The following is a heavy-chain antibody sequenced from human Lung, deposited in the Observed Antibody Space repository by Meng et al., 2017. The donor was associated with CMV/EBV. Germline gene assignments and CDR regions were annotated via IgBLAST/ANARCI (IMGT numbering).Heavy chain of an antibody. CDR2: INSDGSST. Sequence: GDLRRACAASGFTLSCYWMHWGGEAPGKGLVWDSRINSDGSSTSYADSVKGQFTVSRDNAKNTLYLQMNSLRAEDTAVYYCAQPGGYWGQGTLVTVSS. J-gene: IGHJ4*02. CDR1: GFTLSCYW. D-gene: IGHD1-14*01. V-gene: IGHV3-74*01. CDR3: AQPGGY.